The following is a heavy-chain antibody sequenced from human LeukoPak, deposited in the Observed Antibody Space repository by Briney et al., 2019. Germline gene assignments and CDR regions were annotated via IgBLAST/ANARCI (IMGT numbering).Heavy chain of an antibody. V-gene: IGHV3-30*02. CDR1: EFIFSNYG. D-gene: IGHD3-3*01. CDR2: IENDGSNK. CDR3: ANYDFWSGYSKYYFDY. J-gene: IGHJ4*02. Sequence: GGSLRLSCAASEFIFSNYGMCWVRQAPGKGLEWVAFIENDGSNKYYADSVRGRFTISRDNSRNTLYMQMNSLRVEDTAVYYCANYDFWSGYSKYYFDYWGQGALVTVSS.